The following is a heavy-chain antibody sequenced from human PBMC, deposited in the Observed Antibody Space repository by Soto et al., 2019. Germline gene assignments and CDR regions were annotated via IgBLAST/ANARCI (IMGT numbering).Heavy chain of an antibody. V-gene: IGHV3-21*01. CDR1: GFTFSSYT. J-gene: IGHJ4*02. Sequence: QLVESGGGLVEPGGSLRLSCVASGFTFSSYTLYWVRHAPGKGLEWVSYISSNSNKINYSDAVRGRFTVSRDNARDTLYLHMESLGVEDSAVYYCARFNCNDGSHTLWGPGTLVTVSS. D-gene: IGHD1-20*01. CDR3: ARFNCNDGSHTL. CDR2: ISSNSNKI.